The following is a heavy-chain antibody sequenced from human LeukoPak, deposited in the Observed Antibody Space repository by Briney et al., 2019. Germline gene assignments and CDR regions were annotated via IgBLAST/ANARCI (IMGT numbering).Heavy chain of an antibody. CDR2: ISYDGSNK. Sequence: GSLRLSCAASGFTFSSYWMSWVRQAPGKGLEWVAVISYDGSNKYYADSVKGRFTISRDNSKNTLYLQMNSLRAEDTAVYYCARDRHSSSWYHFDYWGQGTLVTVSS. D-gene: IGHD6-13*01. V-gene: IGHV3-30*03. J-gene: IGHJ4*02. CDR3: ARDRHSSSWYHFDY. CDR1: GFTFSSYW.